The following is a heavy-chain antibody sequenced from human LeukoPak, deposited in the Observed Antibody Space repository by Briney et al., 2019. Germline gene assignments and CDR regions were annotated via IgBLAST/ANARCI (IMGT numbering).Heavy chain of an antibody. CDR1: GGSIRSYY. D-gene: IGHD3-16*02. CDR2: ISYSGST. Sequence: SETLSLTCTVSGGSIRSYYWSWIRQPPGKGLEWIGYISYSGSTYYNPSLKSRVTISVDTSKNQFSLKLSSVTAADTAVYYCARYVWGSYPTFEDYWGQGTLVTLSS. CDR3: ARYVWGSYPTFEDY. V-gene: IGHV4-59*01. J-gene: IGHJ4*02.